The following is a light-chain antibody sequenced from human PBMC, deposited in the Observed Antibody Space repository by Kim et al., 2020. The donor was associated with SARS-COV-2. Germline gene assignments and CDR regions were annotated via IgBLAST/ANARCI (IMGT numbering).Light chain of an antibody. CDR2: KAS. Sequence: DIQMTQSPSTLSASVGDRVTITCRASQSISNWLAWYQQKPGKAPKLLIYKASNLGGGVPSRFSGSGSGTEFTLTISSLQPDDFATYYCQQYISYSAFGQGTKVDIK. CDR3: QQYISYSA. J-gene: IGKJ1*01. CDR1: QSISNW. V-gene: IGKV1-5*03.